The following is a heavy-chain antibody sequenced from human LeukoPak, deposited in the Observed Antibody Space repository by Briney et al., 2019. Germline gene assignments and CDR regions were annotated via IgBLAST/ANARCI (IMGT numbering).Heavy chain of an antibody. D-gene: IGHD2/OR15-2a*01. CDR1: GGSITNLY. V-gene: IGHV4-59*01. Sequence: SETLSLTCSVSGGSITNLYWTWIRQPPGKGLEWIGDIYDSGSTRYNTSLESRVTISVDTSKNRFSLKLSSVTAADTAVYYCAKGGSTNFYYGDVWGQGTTVTVSS. CDR3: AKGGSTNFYYGDV. J-gene: IGHJ6*02. CDR2: IYDSGST.